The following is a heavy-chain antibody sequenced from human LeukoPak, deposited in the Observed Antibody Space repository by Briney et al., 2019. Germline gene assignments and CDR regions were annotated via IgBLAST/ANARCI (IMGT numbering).Heavy chain of an antibody. CDR2: IYHSGRS. D-gene: IGHD2-8*02. CDR1: GDSISNGVKY. Sequence: SETLSLSCTVSGDSISNGVKYWSWIRQHPGRGLEWIGYIYHSGRSYYNPSLKSRITMSVDTSKNQFSLNLSSVTAADTAVYYCARDQVECTGGTCQSRVGFDFWGQGTLVTVSS. CDR3: ARDQVECTGGTCQSRVGFDF. V-gene: IGHV4-31*03. J-gene: IGHJ4*02.